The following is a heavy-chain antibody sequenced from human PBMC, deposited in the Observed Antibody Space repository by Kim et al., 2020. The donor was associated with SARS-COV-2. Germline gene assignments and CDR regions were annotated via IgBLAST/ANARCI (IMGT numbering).Heavy chain of an antibody. V-gene: IGHV4-39*07. J-gene: IGHJ4*02. Sequence: TYYNPALKSRGTISVDTSKNQCSLKLSSVTAADTAVYYCAREGPPKYFDYWGQGTLVTVSS. CDR2: T. CDR3: AREGPPKYFDY.